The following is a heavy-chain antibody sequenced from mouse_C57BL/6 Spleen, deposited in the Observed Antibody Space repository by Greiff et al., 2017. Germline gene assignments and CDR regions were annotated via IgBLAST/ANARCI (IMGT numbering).Heavy chain of an antibody. CDR3: ARHGGGGYDEYYYAMDY. CDR1: GYTFTEYT. Sequence: QVHAKQSGAELVKPGAFVKLSCKASGYTFTEYTIHWVKQRSGQGLEWIGWFYPGSGSIKYNEKFKDKATLTADKSSSTVYMELSRLTSEDSAVYFCARHGGGGYDEYYYAMDYWGQGTSVTVSS. J-gene: IGHJ4*01. CDR2: FYPGSGSI. D-gene: IGHD2-2*01. V-gene: IGHV1-62-2*01.